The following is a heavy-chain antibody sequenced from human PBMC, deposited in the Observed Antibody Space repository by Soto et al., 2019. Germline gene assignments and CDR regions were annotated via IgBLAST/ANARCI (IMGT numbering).Heavy chain of an antibody. CDR3: ARDWPPRRTNGLSYYCYGMDV. J-gene: IGHJ6*02. V-gene: IGHV1-69*06. D-gene: IGHD2-8*01. Sequence: QVQLVQSGAEVKKPGSSVKVSCKASGGTFSSYAISWVRQAPGQGLGWMGGIIPIIGTANYAQRFQGRVTINADKSTSTAYMELSSLRSEDTAVYYCARDWPPRRTNGLSYYCYGMDVWGHGTTVTVSS. CDR1: GGTFSSYA. CDR2: IIPIIGTA.